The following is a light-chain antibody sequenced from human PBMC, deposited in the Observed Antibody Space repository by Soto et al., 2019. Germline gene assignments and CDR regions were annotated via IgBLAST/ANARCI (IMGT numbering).Light chain of an antibody. CDR3: QQYGSSVT. Sequence: EIVLTQSPAVLALSPGERATLSCGASQSVSYRSLAWYEQKPGLAPRLLIYDASSRATGIPDSFSVSGSGTDFTLTISILEPEDFPVYYCQQYGSSVTFGQGTRLETK. J-gene: IGKJ5*01. CDR1: QSVSYRS. V-gene: IGKV3D-20*01. CDR2: DAS.